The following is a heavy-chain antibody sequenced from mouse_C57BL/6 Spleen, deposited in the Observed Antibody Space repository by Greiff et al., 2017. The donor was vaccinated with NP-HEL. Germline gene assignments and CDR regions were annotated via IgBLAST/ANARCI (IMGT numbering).Heavy chain of an antibody. CDR2: IYPGDGDT. CDR3: ARSVVGRAMDY. Sequence: VQLQQSGPELVKPGASVKISCKASGYAFSSSWMNWVKQRPGKGLEWIGRIYPGDGDTNYNGKFKGKATLTADKSSSTAYMQLSSLTSEDSAVYFCARSVVGRAMDYWGQGTSVTVSS. V-gene: IGHV1-82*01. J-gene: IGHJ4*01. CDR1: GYAFSSSW. D-gene: IGHD1-1*01.